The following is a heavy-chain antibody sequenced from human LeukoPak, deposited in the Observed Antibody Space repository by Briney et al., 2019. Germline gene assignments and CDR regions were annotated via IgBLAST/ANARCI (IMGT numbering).Heavy chain of an antibody. CDR2: IIGSGYNT. CDR3: ATRGPAGAGKSPDYFDY. J-gene: IGHJ4*02. Sequence: SGGSLRLSCAASGFTDSSYVMGWGRQAPGKGLEWVSAIIGSGYNTYYADSVKGRFTISRDNSKNTLYLQMTSLRAEDTAVYFCATRGPAGAGKSPDYFDYWGQGTLVTVSS. CDR1: GFTDSSYV. V-gene: IGHV3-23*01. D-gene: IGHD6-19*01.